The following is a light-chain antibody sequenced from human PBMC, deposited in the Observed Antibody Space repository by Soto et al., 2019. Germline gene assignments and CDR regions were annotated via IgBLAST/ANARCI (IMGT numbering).Light chain of an antibody. CDR1: NSDVGRYNL. Sequence: QSVLTQPASVSGSPGQSITISCTGTNSDVGRYNLVSWYQQRPGQAPQVLIYEVTKRPSGVSDRFSGSKSGNTASLTISALQAEDEGEYFCCSYASSTTYVIFGGGTK. CDR3: CSYASSTTYVI. V-gene: IGLV2-23*02. CDR2: EVT. J-gene: IGLJ2*01.